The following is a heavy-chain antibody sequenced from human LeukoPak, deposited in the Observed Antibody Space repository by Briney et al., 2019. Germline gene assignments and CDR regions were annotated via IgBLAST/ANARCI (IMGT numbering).Heavy chain of an antibody. CDR2: VYPGDSET. CDR3: ARRALGGYDSNYFDY. CDR1: GYSFSSYW. V-gene: IGHV5-51*01. Sequence: GESLRISCQGSGYSFSSYWIGWVRPVPGKGLEWMGIVYPGDSETRYSPSFQGQVTISADRSISTAYLQWSSLKASDTAMYYCARRALGGYDSNYFDYWGQGTLVTVSS. D-gene: IGHD5-12*01. J-gene: IGHJ4*02.